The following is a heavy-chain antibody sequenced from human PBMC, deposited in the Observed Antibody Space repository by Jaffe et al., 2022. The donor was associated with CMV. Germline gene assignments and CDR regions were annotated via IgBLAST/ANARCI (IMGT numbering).Heavy chain of an antibody. Sequence: EVQLVESGGGLVQPGGSLRLSCAASGFTFSSYEMNWVRQAPGKGLEWVSYISSSGSTIYYADSVKGRFTISRDNAKNSLYLQMNSLRAEDTAVYYCARGDTMTTVTFLFDYWGQGTLVTVSS. CDR2: ISSSGSTI. D-gene: IGHD4-17*01. CDR1: GFTFSSYE. CDR3: ARGDTMTTVTFLFDY. V-gene: IGHV3-48*03. J-gene: IGHJ4*02.